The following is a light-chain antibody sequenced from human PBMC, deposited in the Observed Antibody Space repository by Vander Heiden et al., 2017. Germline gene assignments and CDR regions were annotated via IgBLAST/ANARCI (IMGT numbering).Light chain of an antibody. CDR3: QQLNDYPFT. J-gene: IGKJ4*01. CDR1: QAIRAY. CDR2: GAS. Sequence: IQFTHSPSSLSSSVVVTVTITCRASQAIRAYLAWYQQKPGKAPKLLIYGASTLQSGVPSRFSGSGSGTDFTLTISSLQPEDFATYYCQQLNDYPFTFGGGTKVDIK. V-gene: IGKV1-9*01.